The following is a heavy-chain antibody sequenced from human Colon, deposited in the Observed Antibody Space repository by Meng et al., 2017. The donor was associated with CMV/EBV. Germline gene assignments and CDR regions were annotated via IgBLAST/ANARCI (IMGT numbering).Heavy chain of an antibody. D-gene: IGHD2-15*01. CDR2: ISSSGDYT. Sequence: GESLKISCGASGFNISTYGMNRVRQAPGKGLEWVSSISSSGDYTYYADSVKGRFTISRDNAKNSLSLQMNSLRAEDTAVYYCARDYAWWPMDVWGQGTTVTVSS. V-gene: IGHV3-21*01. J-gene: IGHJ6*02. CDR3: ARDYAWWPMDV. CDR1: GFNISTYG.